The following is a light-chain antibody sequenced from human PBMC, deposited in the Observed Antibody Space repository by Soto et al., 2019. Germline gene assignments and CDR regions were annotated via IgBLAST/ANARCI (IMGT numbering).Light chain of an antibody. CDR1: SSDVGAYSY. CDR2: EVS. Sequence: QSALTQPASVSGSPGQSITISCTGTSSDVGAYSYVSWYQQHPGKAPKLMIYEVSNRPSGVSNRFSGSRSGNTASLTISGLQAEDEADYYCSSYSSSSTYVFGTGNKLTVL. J-gene: IGLJ1*01. V-gene: IGLV2-14*01. CDR3: SSYSSSSTYV.